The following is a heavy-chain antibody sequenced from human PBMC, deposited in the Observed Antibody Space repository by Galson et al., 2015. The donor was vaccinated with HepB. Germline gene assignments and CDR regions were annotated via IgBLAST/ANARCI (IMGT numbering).Heavy chain of an antibody. V-gene: IGHV1-18*01. D-gene: IGHD5-12*01. CDR3: ARVWDSGYDSELLTDY. J-gene: IGHJ4*02. CDR2: ISAYNGNT. CDR1: GYTFTSYG. Sequence: SVKVSCKASGYTFTSYGISWVRQAPGQGLEWMGWISAYNGNTNYAQKLQGRVTMTTDTSTSTAYMELRNLRSDDTAVYYCARVWDSGYDSELLTDYWGQGTLVTVSS.